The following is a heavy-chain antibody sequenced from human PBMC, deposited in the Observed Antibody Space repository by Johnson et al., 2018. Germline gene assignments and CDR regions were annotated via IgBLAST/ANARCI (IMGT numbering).Heavy chain of an antibody. CDR1: GFTFSSYW. Sequence: VQLVESGGGLVQPGGSLRLSCAASGFTFSSYWMSWVRQAPGKGLEWVANIKQDGSEKYYVDSVKGRCTISRDNAKNSLYLQMNSLRAEDTAVYYCARDLGYDYVWGSYRHHWYFDLWGRGTLV. CDR2: IKQDGSEK. CDR3: ARDLGYDYVWGSYRHHWYFDL. D-gene: IGHD3-16*02. J-gene: IGHJ2*01. V-gene: IGHV3-7*01.